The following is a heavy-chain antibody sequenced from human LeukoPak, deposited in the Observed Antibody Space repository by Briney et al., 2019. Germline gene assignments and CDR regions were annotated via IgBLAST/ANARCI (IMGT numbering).Heavy chain of an antibody. D-gene: IGHD1-1*01. V-gene: IGHV4-31*02. Sequence: SETLSLTCTLSGDSINRDGYHWTWIRQHPGKGLEWIGYIHYSGSTSYNPSLQSRVSISLDSSQNQFSLNLHSVTAADTAVYYCARDFTKTASPDAFDFWGQGTLVIGSS. J-gene: IGHJ3*01. CDR1: GDSINRDGYH. CDR2: IHYSGST. CDR3: ARDFTKTASPDAFDF.